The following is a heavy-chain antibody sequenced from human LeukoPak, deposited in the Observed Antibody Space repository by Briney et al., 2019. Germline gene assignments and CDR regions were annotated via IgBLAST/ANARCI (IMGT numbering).Heavy chain of an antibody. CDR2: IKQDGSEK. CDR1: GFTFSSYW. V-gene: IGHV3-7*05. Sequence: GGSLRLSCAASGFTFSSYWMSWVRQAPGKGLEWVANIKQDGSEKYYVDSVKGRFTISRDNAKNSVYLEMNSLKVEDTAVYYCAREFSWSGRDIWGQGTLVTVSS. D-gene: IGHD1-14*01. J-gene: IGHJ1*01. CDR3: AREFSWSGRDI.